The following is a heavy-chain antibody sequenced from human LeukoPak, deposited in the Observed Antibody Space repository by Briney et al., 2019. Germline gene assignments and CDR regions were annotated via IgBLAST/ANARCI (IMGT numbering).Heavy chain of an antibody. CDR3: ARADAIFGVVIRAKRFDP. D-gene: IGHD3-3*01. Sequence: PSETLSLTCTVSGGSISSYYWSWIRRPPGKGLEWIGNIYYTGSTYNNPSLKSRVTISVDTSKNQFSLKLSTVTAADTAVYYCARADAIFGVVIRAKRFDPWGQGTLVTVSS. CDR1: GGSISSYY. J-gene: IGHJ5*02. V-gene: IGHV4-59*04. CDR2: IYYTGST.